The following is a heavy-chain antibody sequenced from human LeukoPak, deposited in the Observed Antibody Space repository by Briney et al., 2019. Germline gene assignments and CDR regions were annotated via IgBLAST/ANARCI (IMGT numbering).Heavy chain of an antibody. V-gene: IGHV3-72*01. J-gene: IGHJ6*04. Sequence: GGSLRLSCAASGFTFSDHYMDWVRQAPGKGLEWVCRIRNKANSYTTEYAASMKGRFSISRDESENLVYLQMNSLKTEDTAVYYCARGPSISTTHTAYYYGMDIWGKGTTVTVSS. D-gene: IGHD1-1*01. CDR1: GFTFSDHY. CDR3: ARGPSISTTHTAYYYGMDI. CDR2: IRNKANSYTT.